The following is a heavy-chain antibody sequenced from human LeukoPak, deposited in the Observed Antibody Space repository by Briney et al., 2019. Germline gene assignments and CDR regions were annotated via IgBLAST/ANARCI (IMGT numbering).Heavy chain of an antibody. J-gene: IGHJ4*02. CDR3: VREMGRGVTTPDY. D-gene: IGHD4-17*01. CDR1: GFTFDDYA. V-gene: IGHV3-9*01. Sequence: GGSLRLSCAASGFTFDDYAMHWVRHAPGKGLGWVSGISWNSGSIGYADSVKGRFTISRDNAKNSLYLQMNSLRAEDTALYYFVREMGRGVTTPDYWGQGTLVTVSS. CDR2: ISWNSGSI.